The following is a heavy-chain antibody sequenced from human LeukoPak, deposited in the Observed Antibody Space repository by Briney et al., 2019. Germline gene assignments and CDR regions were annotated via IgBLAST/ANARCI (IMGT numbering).Heavy chain of an antibody. V-gene: IGHV1-69*04. CDR1: GGTFSSYA. CDR2: IIPILGIA. D-gene: IGHD1-26*01. J-gene: IGHJ4*02. CDR3: ARDSPLVGATTPFDY. Sequence: GSSVKLSCKASGGTFSSYAISWVRQAPGQGLEWMGRIIPILGIANYAQKFQGRVTITADKSTSTAYMELSSLRSEDTAVYYCARDSPLVGATTPFDYWGQGTLVTVSS.